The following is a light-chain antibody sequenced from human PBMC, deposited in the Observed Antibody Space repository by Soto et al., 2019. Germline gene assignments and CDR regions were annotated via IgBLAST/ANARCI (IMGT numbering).Light chain of an antibody. Sequence: DIPLTQSPSFLSASVGDRVTITCRASQGIRSYLAWYQQKPGKAPKLLIYAASTLQSGVPSRFSGSGSGTEFTLTISSLQHDDFATYYCQQLNSSPLTFGGGTKVEIK. CDR2: AAS. CDR3: QQLNSSPLT. V-gene: IGKV1-9*01. J-gene: IGKJ4*01. CDR1: QGIRSY.